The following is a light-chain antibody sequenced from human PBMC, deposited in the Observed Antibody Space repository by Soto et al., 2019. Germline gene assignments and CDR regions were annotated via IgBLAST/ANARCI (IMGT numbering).Light chain of an antibody. V-gene: IGLV2-11*01. J-gene: IGLJ1*01. Sequence: SVPTQPRSVSGSPGQSVTISCTGTSSDVGGYNYVSWYQHHPGKAPKLMIYDVDKRPSGVPGRFSGSKSGNTASLTISGLQAEDEADYYCCSYAGSYPFVFGTGTKVTVL. CDR1: SSDVGGYNY. CDR2: DVD. CDR3: CSYAGSYPFV.